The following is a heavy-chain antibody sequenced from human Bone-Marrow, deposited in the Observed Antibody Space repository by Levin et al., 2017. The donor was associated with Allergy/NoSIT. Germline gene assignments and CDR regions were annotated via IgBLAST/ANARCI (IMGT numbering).Heavy chain of an antibody. CDR3: AKVCCYDSSGYYSHLYNMDV. CDR2: ISYDGNKK. J-gene: IGHJ6*02. CDR1: GFTFSRYG. D-gene: IGHD3-22*01. Sequence: QPGESLKISCTASGFTFSRYGMHWVRQAPGKGLEWVALISYDGNKKYHADSVKGRFTISRDNSKNTLYLQMNSLRAEDTAVYYCAKVCCYDSSGYYSHLYNMDVWGQGTTVTVSS. V-gene: IGHV3-30*18.